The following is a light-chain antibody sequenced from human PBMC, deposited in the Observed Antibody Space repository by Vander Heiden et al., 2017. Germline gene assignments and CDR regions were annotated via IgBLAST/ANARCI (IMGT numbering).Light chain of an antibody. Sequence: DIQMTQSPSTLSASVGDRVTITCRASQSISSWLAWYQQKPGKAPKLLIYDASSLESGVPSRFSGSGSGTEFTLTISSLQPDDFATYYCQQYNSYKWTFGPGTKVEI. CDR2: DAS. CDR3: QQYNSYKWT. V-gene: IGKV1-5*01. J-gene: IGKJ1*01. CDR1: QSISSW.